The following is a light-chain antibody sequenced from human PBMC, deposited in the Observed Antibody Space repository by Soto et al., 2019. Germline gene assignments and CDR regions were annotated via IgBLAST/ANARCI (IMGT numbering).Light chain of an antibody. V-gene: IGLV2-14*01. Sequence: QSALTQPASVSGSPGQSITISCTGTSSDVGGYNYVSWYQQHPGKAPKLMIYEVSNRPSGVSNRFSGSKSGNTASLTISGLQDEDEDDYYCSSYTSSSIWVFGGGTQLTVL. CDR3: SSYTSSSIWV. CDR1: SSDVGGYNY. CDR2: EVS. J-gene: IGLJ3*02.